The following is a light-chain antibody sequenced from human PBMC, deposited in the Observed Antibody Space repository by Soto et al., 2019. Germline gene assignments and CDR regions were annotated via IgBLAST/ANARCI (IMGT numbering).Light chain of an antibody. V-gene: IGKV1-5*01. CDR2: DAS. CDR1: QSISSW. Sequence: DKNMAQAASSQTTSVGDRVTITCRASQSISSWLAWYQQKPGKAPKLLIYDASSLESGVPSRFSGSGSGTEFTLTICSLQPDDFATYYCQQYNSYWTFGQGTKV. J-gene: IGKJ1*01. CDR3: QQYNSYWT.